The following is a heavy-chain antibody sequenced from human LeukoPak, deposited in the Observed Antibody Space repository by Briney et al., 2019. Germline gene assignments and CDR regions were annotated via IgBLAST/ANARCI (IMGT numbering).Heavy chain of an antibody. CDR3: ARDQSIEMRTWDY. CDR1: GYTFTMYY. D-gene: IGHD6-6*01. J-gene: IGHJ4*02. CDR2: INPSGGST. V-gene: IGHV1-46*01. Sequence: VASVKVSCKASGYTFTMYYIHWVRQAPGQGLEWVGIINPSGGSTSYTQKFYGRVTMTRDTSTSTVYMELSSLRSEDTAVYFCARDQSIEMRTWDYWGQGTLVTVSS.